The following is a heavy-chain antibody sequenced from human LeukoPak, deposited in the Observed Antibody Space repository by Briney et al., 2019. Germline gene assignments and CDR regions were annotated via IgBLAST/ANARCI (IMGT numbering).Heavy chain of an antibody. J-gene: IGHJ4*02. CDR2: ISAYNGNT. V-gene: IGHV1-18*01. CDR3: ATAPMDTAMVHNDFDY. CDR1: GYTFTSYG. D-gene: IGHD5-18*01. Sequence: GASVKVSCKASGYTFTSYGISWVRQAPGQGLEWMGWISAYNGNTNYAQKLQGRVTMTTDTSTSTAYMELRSLRSDDTAVYNCATAPMDTAMVHNDFDYWGQGTLVTVSS.